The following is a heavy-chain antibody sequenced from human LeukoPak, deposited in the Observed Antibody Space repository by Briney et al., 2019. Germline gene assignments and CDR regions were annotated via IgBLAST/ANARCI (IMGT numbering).Heavy chain of an antibody. D-gene: IGHD4-11*01. Sequence: SETLSLTCTVSGGSISSYYWSWIRQPPGKGLEWIGYIYYSGSTNYNPSLKSRVTISVDTSKNQFSLKLSSVTAADTAVYYCARANGHTTAENWFDPWGQGTLVTVSS. CDR3: ARANGHTTAENWFDP. J-gene: IGHJ5*02. CDR1: GGSISSYY. CDR2: IYYSGST. V-gene: IGHV4-59*01.